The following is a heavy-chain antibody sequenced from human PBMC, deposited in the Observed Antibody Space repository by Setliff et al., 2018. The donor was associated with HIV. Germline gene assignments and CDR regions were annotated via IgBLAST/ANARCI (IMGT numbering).Heavy chain of an antibody. J-gene: IGHJ4*02. V-gene: IGHV3-21*04. CDR1: GFTFSSYS. D-gene: IGHD1-26*01. Sequence: GESLKISCAASGFTFSSYSMNWVRQAPGKGLEWVSSISTSSTYTYYADSVKGRFTISRDNSKNTLYLQMNSLRVEDTAVYYCATDCAVVGGTGSLDSWGQGTLVTVSS. CDR2: ISTSSTYT. CDR3: ATDCAVVGGTGSLDS.